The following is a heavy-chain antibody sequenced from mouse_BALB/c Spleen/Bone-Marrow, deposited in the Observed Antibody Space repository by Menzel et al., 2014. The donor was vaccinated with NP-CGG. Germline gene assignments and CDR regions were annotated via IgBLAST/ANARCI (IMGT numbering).Heavy chain of an antibody. CDR2: INPGSGGT. V-gene: IGHV1-54*03. J-gene: IGHJ3*01. CDR1: GYAFTDYL. Sequence: QVQLKQSGAELVRPGTSVKVSCKASGYAFTDYLIEWVKQRPGQGLEWIGVINPGSGGTNYNEKFKGKATLTADKSSSSAYMQLSSLTSDDSAVYVCERSRTGFAYWGQGTLVTVSA. CDR3: ERSRTGFAY.